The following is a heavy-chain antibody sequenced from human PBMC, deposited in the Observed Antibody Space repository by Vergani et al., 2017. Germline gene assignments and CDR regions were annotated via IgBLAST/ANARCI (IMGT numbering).Heavy chain of an antibody. D-gene: IGHD3-22*01. Sequence: QVPLVQSGAEVKKPGASVKVSCKASGYTFTSYDINWVRQATGQGLEWMGLMNPNSGNTGYAQKFQGRVTMTRNTSISTAYMELSSLRSEDTAVYYCTXGWDYDSSAYWDYGGQGTLVTVAS. CDR3: TXGWDYDSSAYWDY. CDR2: MNPNSGNT. J-gene: IGHJ4*02. CDR1: GYTFTSYD. V-gene: IGHV1-8*01.